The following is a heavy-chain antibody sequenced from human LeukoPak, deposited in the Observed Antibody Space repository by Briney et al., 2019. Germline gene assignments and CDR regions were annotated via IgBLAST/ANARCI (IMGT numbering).Heavy chain of an antibody. D-gene: IGHD3-3*01. V-gene: IGHV3-30*03. CDR1: GFTFSSYG. CDR2: ISYDGSNK. Sequence: PGRSLRLSCAASGFTFSSYGMHWVRQAPGKGLEWVAVISYDGSNKYYADSVKGRFTISRDNSKNTLYVQMNSLRAADTAVYYCARTPFGVVPYYYGMDVWGQGTTVTVSS. J-gene: IGHJ6*02. CDR3: ARTPFGVVPYYYGMDV.